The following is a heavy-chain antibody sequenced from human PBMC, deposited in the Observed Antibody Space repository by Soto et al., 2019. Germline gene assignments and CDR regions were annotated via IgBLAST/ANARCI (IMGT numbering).Heavy chain of an antibody. J-gene: IGHJ4*02. Sequence: QVQLVQSGAEVKTPGASVKISCKASGGTFSSYAINWVRRAPGQGLEWMGRIIAIFDTANYAQKFQGRVTITADESTIKAYIELSSLRSEDTAMYYCASGSEEAYYDSRGYFDYWGQGTLVTVSS. D-gene: IGHD3-22*01. CDR3: ASGSEEAYYDSRGYFDY. CDR1: GGTFSSYA. V-gene: IGHV1-69*15. CDR2: IIAIFDTA.